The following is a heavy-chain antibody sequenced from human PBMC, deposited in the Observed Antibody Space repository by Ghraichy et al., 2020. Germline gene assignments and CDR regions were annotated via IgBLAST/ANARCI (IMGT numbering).Heavy chain of an antibody. CDR3: ARGRYSGSSKGLFDY. V-gene: IGHV3-48*03. CDR2: ISSGGSII. J-gene: IGHJ4*02. D-gene: IGHD1-26*01. Sequence: GGSLRLSCAASGFTFSSYEMNWVRQAPGKGLEWVSYISSGGSIIYYPDSVKGRFTISRDNAKNSLYLQMNSLRVEDTAVYYCARGRYSGSSKGLFDYWGQGTLVTVSS. CDR1: GFTFSSYE.